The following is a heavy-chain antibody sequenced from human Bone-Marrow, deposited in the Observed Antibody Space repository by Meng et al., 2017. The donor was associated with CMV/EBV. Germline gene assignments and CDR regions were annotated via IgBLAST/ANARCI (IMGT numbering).Heavy chain of an antibody. CDR3: ARSGPGAAEDD. CDR1: GFTFSRDW. CDR2: INRDESDK. J-gene: IGHJ4*01. Sequence: GGSLRLSCAASGFTFSRDWMTWVRQAPGKGLEWVALINRDESDKYYVDSVKGRFTISRDNAKNSVYLQMNSLRGEDTAVYYCARSGPGAAEDDWGHGTRVTVSS. D-gene: IGHD3-10*01. V-gene: IGHV3-7*01.